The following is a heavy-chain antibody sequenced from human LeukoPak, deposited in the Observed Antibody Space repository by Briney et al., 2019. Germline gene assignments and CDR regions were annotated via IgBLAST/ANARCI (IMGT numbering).Heavy chain of an antibody. CDR1: GYSFTSYW. CDR2: IYPGDSDT. V-gene: IGHV5-51*01. D-gene: IGHD3-22*01. J-gene: IGHJ2*01. CDR3: ARHGGYSDWYFDL. Sequence: GESLKISCKGSGYSFTSYWIAWVRQMPGKGLEWMGIIYPGDSDTKYSPSFQGQVTMSADKSISTAYLQWSSLKASDTAMYYCARHGGYSDWYFDLWGRGTLVTVSS.